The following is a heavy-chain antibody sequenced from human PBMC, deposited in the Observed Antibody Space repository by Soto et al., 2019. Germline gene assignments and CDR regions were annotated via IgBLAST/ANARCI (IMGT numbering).Heavy chain of an antibody. CDR3: ARDQSGIADWFDP. J-gene: IGHJ5*02. CDR2: ISGGGGGT. CDR1: GFYFSSYT. V-gene: IGHV3-23*01. D-gene: IGHD6-13*01. Sequence: GGSLRLSCETSGFYFSSYTMSWVRQAPGKGLEWVSAISGGGGGTYYADSVKGRFTISRDNAKNSLYLQMNSLRAEDTAVYYCARDQSGIADWFDPWGQGTLVTVSS.